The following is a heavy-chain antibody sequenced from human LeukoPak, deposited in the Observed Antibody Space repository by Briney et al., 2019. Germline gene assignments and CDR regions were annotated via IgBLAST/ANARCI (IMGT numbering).Heavy chain of an antibody. CDR1: GYCISSGYY. V-gene: IGHV4-61*01. Sequence: SETLSLTCTVSGYCISSGYYWGWIRQPPGKGLEWIGYIYYSGSTNYNPSLKSRVTISVDTSKNQFSLKLSSVTAADTAVYYCAREWYRNWFDPWGQGTLVTVSS. CDR2: IYYSGST. CDR3: AREWYRNWFDP. J-gene: IGHJ5*02. D-gene: IGHD2-15*01.